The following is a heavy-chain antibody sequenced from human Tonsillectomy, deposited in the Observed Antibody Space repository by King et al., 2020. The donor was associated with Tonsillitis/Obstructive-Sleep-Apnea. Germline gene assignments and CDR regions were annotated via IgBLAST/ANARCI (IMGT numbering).Heavy chain of an antibody. CDR1: GFTFDDYA. J-gene: IGHJ4*02. V-gene: IGHV3-9*01. D-gene: IGHD5-18*01. Sequence: DVQLVESGGGLVQPGRSLRLSCAASGFTFDDYAMHWVRQAPGKGLEWVSGISWNSGSIGYADSVKGRFTISRDNAKNSLYLQMNSLRAEDTALYYCAKVGGYSYGYVDYWGQGTLVTVSS. CDR2: ISWNSGSI. CDR3: AKVGGYSYGYVDY.